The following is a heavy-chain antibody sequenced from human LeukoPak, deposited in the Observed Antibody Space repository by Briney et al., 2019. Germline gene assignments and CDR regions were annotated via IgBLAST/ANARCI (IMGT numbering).Heavy chain of an antibody. CDR1: GFTFSSYS. J-gene: IGHJ4*02. Sequence: GGSLRLSCAASGFTFSSYSMNWVRQAPGKGLEWVSAISGSGDSTYYADSDSVKGRFGISRDNTKNTLYLQMNSLRADDTAVYYCAKASGSRPLWGQGTLVTVSS. CDR2: ISGSGDST. D-gene: IGHD1-26*01. CDR3: AKASGSRPL. V-gene: IGHV3-23*01.